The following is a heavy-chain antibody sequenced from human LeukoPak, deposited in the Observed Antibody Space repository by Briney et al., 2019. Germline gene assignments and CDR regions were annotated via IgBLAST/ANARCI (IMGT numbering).Heavy chain of an antibody. CDR3: ARRDLLYMTTGGAFDI. V-gene: IGHV4-38-2*02. J-gene: IGHJ3*02. D-gene: IGHD2-2*02. CDR1: GYSISSGYY. CDR2: IYHSGST. Sequence: SETLSLTCTVSGYSISSGYYWGWIRQPPGKGLEWIGSIYHSGSTYYNPSLKSRVTISVDTSKNQFSLKLSSVTAADTAVYYCARRDLLYMTTGGAFDIWGQGTMVTVSS.